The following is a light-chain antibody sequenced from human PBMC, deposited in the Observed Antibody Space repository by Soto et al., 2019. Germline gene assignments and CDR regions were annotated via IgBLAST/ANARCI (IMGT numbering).Light chain of an antibody. J-gene: IGKJ3*01. CDR2: AVS. CDR3: QQTYSTGIFT. Sequence: DIQMTQSPSSLSASVGDRVTITCRASQTISTYLNWYQRKPGKAPKLLIDAVSSLQSGVPSRFSGSGSGTDFTLTIISLQPEDFATYYCQQTYSTGIFTFGPGTKVDFK. CDR1: QTISTY. V-gene: IGKV1-39*01.